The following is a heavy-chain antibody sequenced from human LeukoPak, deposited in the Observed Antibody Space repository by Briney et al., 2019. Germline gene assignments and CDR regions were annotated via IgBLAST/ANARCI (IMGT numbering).Heavy chain of an antibody. J-gene: IGHJ4*02. Sequence: GGSLRLSCAASGFTFSIYLMHWVRKAPGKGRVWVSTIDTDGSSTNYADSVKGRFTISRDNAKNTLYLQMNSLRAEDTAVYYCVRGVYHYWDYWGQGTLVTVSS. CDR3: VRGVYHYWDY. V-gene: IGHV3-74*01. CDR1: GFTFSIYL. D-gene: IGHD5/OR15-5a*01. CDR2: IDTDGSST.